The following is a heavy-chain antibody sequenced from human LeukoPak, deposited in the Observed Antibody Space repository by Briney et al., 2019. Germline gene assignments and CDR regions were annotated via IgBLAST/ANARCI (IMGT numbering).Heavy chain of an antibody. J-gene: IGHJ4*02. V-gene: IGHV4-39*01. CDR1: GGSISSSSYY. Sequence: PSETLSLTCTVSGGSISSSSYYWGWIRQPPGKGLEWIGSIYYSGSTYYNPSLKSRVTISVDTSKNQFSLKLSSVTAADTAVYYCARHEGIELHADYWGQGTLVTVSS. CDR3: ARHEGIELHADY. CDR2: IYYSGST. D-gene: IGHD2-8*01.